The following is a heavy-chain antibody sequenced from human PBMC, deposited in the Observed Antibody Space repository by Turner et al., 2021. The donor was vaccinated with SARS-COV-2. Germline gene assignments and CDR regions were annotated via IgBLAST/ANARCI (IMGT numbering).Heavy chain of an antibody. V-gene: IGHV3-30*18. CDR1: GFTFRSYD. Sequence: QVQLVESGGGVVQPGRSLRLSCAASGFTFRSYDMHWVRQAPGKGLEWVAVISYDGSNKYYADSVKGRFTISRDNSKNTLYLQMNSLRAEDTAVYYCAKRGGEYCSGGSCYSGYFDYWGQVTLVTVSS. CDR2: ISYDGSNK. J-gene: IGHJ4*02. D-gene: IGHD2-15*01. CDR3: AKRGGEYCSGGSCYSGYFDY.